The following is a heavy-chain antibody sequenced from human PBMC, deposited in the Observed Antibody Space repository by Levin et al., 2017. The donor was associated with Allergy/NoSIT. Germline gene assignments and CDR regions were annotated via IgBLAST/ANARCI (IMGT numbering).Heavy chain of an antibody. Sequence: PGGSLRLSCAASGFTVSSNYMSWVRQAPGKGLEWVSVIYSGGSTYYADSVKGRFTISRDNSKNTLYLQMNSLRAEDTAVYYCARGDYYDSKGFDYWGQGTLVTVSS. CDR3: ARGDYYDSKGFDY. D-gene: IGHD3-22*01. CDR1: GFTVSSNY. V-gene: IGHV3-53*01. CDR2: IYSGGST. J-gene: IGHJ4*02.